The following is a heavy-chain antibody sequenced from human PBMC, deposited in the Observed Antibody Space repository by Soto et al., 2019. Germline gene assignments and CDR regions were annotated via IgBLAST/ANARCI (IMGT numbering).Heavy chain of an antibody. CDR3: ARDMIPAAISYRYYAMDV. CDR1: GGTFSNYA. J-gene: IGHJ6*02. D-gene: IGHD2-2*01. V-gene: IGHV1-69*01. CDR2: IIPIFETT. Sequence: QVQLVQSGAEVKKPGSSVKVSCKASGGTFSNYAFSWVRQVPGQGLEWMGGIIPIFETTNYAQKFQGRVPITADESTSTTYMELSSLSSEDTAVFFCARDMIPAAISYRYYAMDVWGQGTTVTVSS.